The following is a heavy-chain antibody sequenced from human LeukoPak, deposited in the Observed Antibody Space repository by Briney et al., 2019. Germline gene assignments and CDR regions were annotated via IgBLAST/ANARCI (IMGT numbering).Heavy chain of an antibody. Sequence: GGSLRLSCAASGLTFSTYTMNWVRQAPGKGLEWVSSISSSSSYIYYADSVKGRFTISRDNAKNSLYLQMNSLRAEDTAVYYCARGDRTVVRGVIIYWGQGTLVTVSS. CDR1: GLTFSTYT. D-gene: IGHD3-10*01. J-gene: IGHJ4*02. CDR2: ISSSSSYI. CDR3: ARGDRTVVRGVIIY. V-gene: IGHV3-21*01.